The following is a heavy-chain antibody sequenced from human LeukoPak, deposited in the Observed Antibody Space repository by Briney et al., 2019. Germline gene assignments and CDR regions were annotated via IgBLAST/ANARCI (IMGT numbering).Heavy chain of an antibody. D-gene: IGHD2-15*01. CDR1: GYIFSGYY. CDR2: INPNSGGT. Sequence: GPSVKVSCKASGYIFSGYYMHWVRQAPGQGLDWMGCINPNSGGTNYAQKFQGRVTMTRDTSISTAYMELSRLRSDDTAVYFCARGDCSGGSCYSAGYYYYYGMDVWGQGTTVTVSS. CDR3: ARGDCSGGSCYSAGYYYYYGMDV. V-gene: IGHV1-2*02. J-gene: IGHJ6*02.